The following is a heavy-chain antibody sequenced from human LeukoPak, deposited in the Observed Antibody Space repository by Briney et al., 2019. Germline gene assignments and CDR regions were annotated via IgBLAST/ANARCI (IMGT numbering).Heavy chain of an antibody. V-gene: IGHV3-21*01. CDR1: GFTFSTYS. Sequence: GGSLRLSCAASGFTFSTYSMNWVRQAPGKGLEWVSFISTSSSYIYYADSVKGRFTISRDNAKNSLYLQMNSLRAEDTAVYYCARGGYSDYYYYYYMDVWGKGTTVTISS. D-gene: IGHD5-18*01. J-gene: IGHJ6*03. CDR2: ISTSSSYI. CDR3: ARGGYSDYYYYYYMDV.